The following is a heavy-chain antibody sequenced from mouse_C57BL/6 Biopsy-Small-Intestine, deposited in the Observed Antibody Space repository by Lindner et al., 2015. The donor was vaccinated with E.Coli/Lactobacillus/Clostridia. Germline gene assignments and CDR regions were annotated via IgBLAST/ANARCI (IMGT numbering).Heavy chain of an antibody. J-gene: IGHJ1*03. V-gene: IGHV1-9*01. CDR1: GYTFTGYW. CDR2: ILPGSGST. Sequence: VQLQESGAELMKPGASVKVSCKATGYTFTGYWIEWIKQRPGHGLEWIGEILPGSGSTKYNEKFKGKATFTADTSSNTAYMQLSSLTTEDSATYYCAGYYSNFLTYWYFDVWGTGTTVTVSS. CDR3: AGYYSNFLTYWYFDV. D-gene: IGHD2-5*01.